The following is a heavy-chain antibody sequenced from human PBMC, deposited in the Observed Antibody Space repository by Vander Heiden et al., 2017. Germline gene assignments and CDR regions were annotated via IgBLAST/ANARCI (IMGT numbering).Heavy chain of an antibody. J-gene: IGHJ3*02. CDR3: ARVSNTAMALDAFDI. V-gene: IGHV3-13*01. CDR2: IGTAGDT. Sequence: EVQLVESGGGLVQPGGSLRLSCAASGFTFSSYAMHWVRQATGKGLEWVSAIGTAGDTYYPGSVKGRFTISRENAKNSLYLQMNSLRAGDTAVYYCARVSNTAMALDAFDIWGQGTMVTVSS. D-gene: IGHD5-18*01. CDR1: GFTFSSYA.